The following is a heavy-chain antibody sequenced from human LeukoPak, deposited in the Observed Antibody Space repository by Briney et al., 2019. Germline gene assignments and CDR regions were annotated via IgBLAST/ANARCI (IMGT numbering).Heavy chain of an antibody. D-gene: IGHD3-10*01. Sequence: GGSLRLSCAASGFTLSDYWMSWVRQAPGKGMECVANIKADGGEKYYVDSVKGRFTISRDNAENSLYLQLNHLRPDDTAIYYCANFPFRGAITRNYYGLDVWGQGTTVTVSS. V-gene: IGHV3-7*03. CDR1: GFTLSDYW. CDR2: IKADGGEK. J-gene: IGHJ6*02. CDR3: ANFPFRGAITRNYYGLDV.